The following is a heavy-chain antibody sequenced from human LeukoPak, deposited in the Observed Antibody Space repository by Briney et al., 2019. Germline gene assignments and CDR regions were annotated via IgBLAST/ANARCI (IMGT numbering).Heavy chain of an antibody. J-gene: IGHJ4*02. CDR3: AKGLTYYDILTGYRVGYFDY. CDR2: ISGSGGST. D-gene: IGHD3-9*01. V-gene: IGHV3-23*01. CDR1: GFTFSSYA. Sequence: GGSLRLSCAASGFTFSSYAMSWVRQAPGKGLEWVSAISGSGGSTYYADSVKGRFTISRDNSKNTLYLQMNSLGAEDTAVYYCAKGLTYYDILTGYRVGYFDYWGQGTLVTVSS.